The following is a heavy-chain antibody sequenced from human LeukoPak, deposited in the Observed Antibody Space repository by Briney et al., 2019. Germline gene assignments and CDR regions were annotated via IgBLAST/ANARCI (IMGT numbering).Heavy chain of an antibody. CDR1: GFTFSSYW. V-gene: IGHV3-7*05. Sequence: PGGSLRLSCAASGFTFSSYWMSWVRQAPGKGLEWVAKIKQDGSEKYYVDSVKGRFTISRDNAEKSLYLQMNSLKTEDTAVYYCTRDLGSSQWGQGTLVIVSS. J-gene: IGHJ4*02. D-gene: IGHD3-10*01. CDR3: TRDLGSSQ. CDR2: IKQDGSEK.